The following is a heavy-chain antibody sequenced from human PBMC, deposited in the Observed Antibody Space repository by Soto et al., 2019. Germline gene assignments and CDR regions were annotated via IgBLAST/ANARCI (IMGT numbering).Heavy chain of an antibody. CDR2: ISTDGSNK. V-gene: IGHV3-30-3*01. CDR3: VRDFHSGSYFFDY. CDR1: AFVFNSYA. Sequence: GGSLRLSCAASAFVFNSYAMHWVRQTPAQGLEWVAVISTDGSNKFYADSVKGRFNISRDNSKNTLYLEVTSLREEDTAMYYCVRDFHSGSYFFDYWGQGTLVTSPQ. D-gene: IGHD1-26*01. J-gene: IGHJ4*02.